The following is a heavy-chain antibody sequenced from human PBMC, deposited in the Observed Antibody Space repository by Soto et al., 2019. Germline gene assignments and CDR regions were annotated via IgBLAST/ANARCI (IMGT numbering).Heavy chain of an antibody. D-gene: IGHD6-13*01. CDR1: GYALTSSY. CDR3: ARGGTPGSNWGYYFDY. Sequence: GASVKVSCKASGYALTSSYIHWVRQAPGQGLEWMGIINPSAGGTSYAQRFQGRVTMTRDTSTSTVYMGLSSLTSEDTAVYYCARGGTPGSNWGYYFDYWGQGTLVTVAP. V-gene: IGHV1-46*01. J-gene: IGHJ4*02. CDR2: INPSAGGT.